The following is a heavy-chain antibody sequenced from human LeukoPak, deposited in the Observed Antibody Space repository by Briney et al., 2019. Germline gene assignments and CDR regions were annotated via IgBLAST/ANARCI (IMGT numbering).Heavy chain of an antibody. CDR3: TRGPIKLWLYNGMDA. V-gene: IGHV3-49*04. J-gene: IGHJ6*02. CDR1: GFTFGVHA. CDR2: IRSKAYRGTT. Sequence: PGGSLRLSCIASGFTFGVHAMSWVRQAPGKGLEWVGFIRSKAYRGTTEYAASVKGRFSISRDDSRSIVYLQMTSLRIEDTAVYYCTRGPIKLWLYNGMDAWGHGTTVTVSS. D-gene: IGHD3-10*01.